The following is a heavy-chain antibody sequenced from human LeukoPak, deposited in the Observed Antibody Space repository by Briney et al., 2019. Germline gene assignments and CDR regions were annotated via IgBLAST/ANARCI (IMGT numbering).Heavy chain of an antibody. J-gene: IGHJ4*02. Sequence: GGSLRLSCAASGFTVSSNYMSWVRQAPGKGLEWVSPIYSGGSTYYADSVKGRFTISRDNSKNTLYLQMNSLRAEDTAVYYCARGLPGYNCGSDYWGQGTLVTVSS. V-gene: IGHV3-53*01. CDR2: IYSGGST. D-gene: IGHD5-18*01. CDR3: ARGLPGYNCGSDY. CDR1: GFTVSSNY.